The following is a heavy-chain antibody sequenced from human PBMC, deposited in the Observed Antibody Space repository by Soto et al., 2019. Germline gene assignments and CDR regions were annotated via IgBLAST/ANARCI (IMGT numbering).Heavy chain of an antibody. CDR3: ARDPPGGGFGESFDY. CDR2: ISYDGSNK. D-gene: IGHD3-10*01. Sequence: GGSLRLSCAASGFTFSSYAMHWVRQAPGKGLEWVAVISYDGSNKYYADSVKGRFTISRDNSKNTLYLQMNSLRAEDTAVYYCARDPPGGGFGESFDYWGQGTLVTVSS. CDR1: GFTFSSYA. J-gene: IGHJ4*02. V-gene: IGHV3-30-3*01.